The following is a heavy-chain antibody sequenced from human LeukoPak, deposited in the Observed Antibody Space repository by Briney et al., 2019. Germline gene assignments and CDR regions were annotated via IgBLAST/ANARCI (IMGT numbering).Heavy chain of an antibody. V-gene: IGHV1-69*05. J-gene: IGHJ5*02. Sequence: SVKVSCKASGGTFSSYAISWVRQAPGQGLEWMGGFIPIFGTANYAQKFQGRVTITTDESTSTAYMELSSLRSEDTAVYYCARVGCSSTSCYSPFDPWGQGTLVTVSS. CDR3: ARVGCSSTSCYSPFDP. CDR2: FIPIFGTA. D-gene: IGHD2-2*01. CDR1: GGTFSSYA.